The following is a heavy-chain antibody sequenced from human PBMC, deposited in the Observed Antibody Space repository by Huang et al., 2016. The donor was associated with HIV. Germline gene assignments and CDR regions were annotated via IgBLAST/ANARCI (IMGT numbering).Heavy chain of an antibody. V-gene: IGHV3-30*04. Sequence: QVQLVESGGGVVQPGTSLRLSCAASGFIFSNFAMHWVRQAPGKGLEWVAVISYDGRSDRYSDSAKGRFNISRDNDKNTLSLEMNRLRQDDTAVYYCAKESRWFSDFDQWGQGTLVTVSS. J-gene: IGHJ5*02. CDR1: GFIFSNFA. CDR2: ISYDGRSD. D-gene: IGHD2-15*01. CDR3: AKESRWFSDFDQ.